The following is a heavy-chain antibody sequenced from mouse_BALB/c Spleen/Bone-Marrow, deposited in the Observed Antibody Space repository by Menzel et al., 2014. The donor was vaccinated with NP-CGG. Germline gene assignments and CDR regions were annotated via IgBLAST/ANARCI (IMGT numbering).Heavy chain of an antibody. D-gene: IGHD2-3*01. CDR1: GYSITSDYY. J-gene: IGHJ2*01. CDR3: EREPYDGSPFDY. V-gene: IGHV3-6*02. CDR2: ISYDGSN. Sequence: ESGPGLVKPSQSLSLTCSVTGYSITSDYYWNWIRQFPGNKLEWMGYISYDGSNNYNPSLKNRISITRDTSKNQFFLKLNSVTTEDTATYYCEREPYDGSPFDYWGQGTTLTVSS.